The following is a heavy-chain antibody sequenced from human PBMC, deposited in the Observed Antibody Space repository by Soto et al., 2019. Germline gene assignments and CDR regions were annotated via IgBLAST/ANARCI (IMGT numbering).Heavy chain of an antibody. CDR2: IADHGGNT. V-gene: IGHV3-23*01. J-gene: IGHJ4*02. CDR1: GVTSSTYA. D-gene: IGHD6-13*01. CDR3: AKLGAGTIY. Sequence: GRSLRHSWSASGVTSSTYALTWVRQAPGKGVEWVSAIADHGGNTYYADSVKGRFTISRDNSKNTLYLQMNSLSAEDTALYYCAKLGAGTIYWGQGT.